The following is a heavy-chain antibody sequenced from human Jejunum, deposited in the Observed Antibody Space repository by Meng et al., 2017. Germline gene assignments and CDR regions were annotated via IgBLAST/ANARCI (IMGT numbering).Heavy chain of an antibody. D-gene: IGHD3-22*01. CDR2: VHYSGST. CDR1: GGSISSSY. CDR3: ARGHYDSRGYSNAFDS. V-gene: IGHV4-59*01. Sequence: SETLSLTCTVSGGSISSSYWSWLRQPPGKGPEWIGFVHYSGSTNYHPSLKSRATISVDTSSNQFSLKLNSVTAADTAVYYCARGHYDSRGYSNAFDSWGQGARVTGYS. J-gene: IGHJ4*02.